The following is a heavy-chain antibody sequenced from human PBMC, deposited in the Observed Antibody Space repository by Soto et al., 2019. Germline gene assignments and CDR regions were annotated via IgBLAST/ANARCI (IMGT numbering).Heavy chain of an antibody. J-gene: IGHJ4*02. V-gene: IGHV3-23*01. CDR3: AKMTTVTLRGLFSY. Sequence: GGSLRLSCAASEFTFSDYAMSWVRQAPGKGLEWVSTISGSGGSTYYADSVKGRFTISRDNSKNTLYLQMNSLRAEDTAVYYCAKMTTVTLRGLFSYWGQGTLVTVSS. D-gene: IGHD4-17*01. CDR2: ISGSGGST. CDR1: EFTFSDYA.